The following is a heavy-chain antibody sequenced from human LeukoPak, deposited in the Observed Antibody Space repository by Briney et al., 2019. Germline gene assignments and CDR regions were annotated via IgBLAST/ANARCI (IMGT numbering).Heavy chain of an antibody. CDR2: INDSGTT. Sequence: SETLSLTCGVSSEFFSGYYWGWIRQPPGKGLEWIGDINDSGTTNYNPALKRRVTMSVDTSKNQISLKLISVTAADTAVYYCARGSPKLDSWGRGTLVSVSS. CDR3: ARGSPKLDS. J-gene: IGHJ5*01. CDR1: SEFFSGYY. V-gene: IGHV4-34*01.